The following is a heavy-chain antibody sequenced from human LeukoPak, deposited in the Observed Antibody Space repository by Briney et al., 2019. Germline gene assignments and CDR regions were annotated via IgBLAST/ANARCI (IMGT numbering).Heavy chain of an antibody. CDR2: IYYSGST. CDR3: ARHIKGGYKAFDY. D-gene: IGHD3-22*01. J-gene: IGHJ4*02. Sequence: SETLSLTCAVSGGSISSSSYYWDWIRQPPGKGLEWIGSIYYSGSTYYNPSLKSRVTISVDTSKNQFSLKLSSVTAADTAVYYCARHIKGGYKAFDYWGQGTLVTVSS. V-gene: IGHV4-39*01. CDR1: GGSISSSSYY.